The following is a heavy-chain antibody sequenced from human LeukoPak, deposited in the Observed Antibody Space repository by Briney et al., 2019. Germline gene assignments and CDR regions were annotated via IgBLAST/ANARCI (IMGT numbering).Heavy chain of an antibody. CDR2: IYYSGST. V-gene: IGHV4-31*11. CDR1: GGSISSGGYY. Sequence: PSETLSLTCAVSGGSISSGGYYWSWIRQHPGKGLEWIGYIYYSGSTYYNPSLKSRVTISVDTSKNQFSLKLSSVTAADTAVYYCARVGGRDIVVVVPNYGMDVWGQGTTVTVSS. D-gene: IGHD2-15*01. J-gene: IGHJ6*02. CDR3: ARVGGRDIVVVVPNYGMDV.